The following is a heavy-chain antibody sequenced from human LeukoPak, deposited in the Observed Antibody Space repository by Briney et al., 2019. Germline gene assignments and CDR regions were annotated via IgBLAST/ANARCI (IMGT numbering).Heavy chain of an antibody. J-gene: IGHJ4*02. V-gene: IGHV1-69*13. D-gene: IGHD2-2*01. Sequence: ASVKVSCKASGGTFSSYAISWVRQAPGQGLEWMGGIIPIFGTANYAQKFQGRVTITADESTSTAYMELSSLRSEDTAVYYCASSISKEDIVVVPAARSPYNSFDYWGQGTLVTVSS. CDR1: GGTFSSYA. CDR3: ASSISKEDIVVVPAARSPYNSFDY. CDR2: IIPIFGTA.